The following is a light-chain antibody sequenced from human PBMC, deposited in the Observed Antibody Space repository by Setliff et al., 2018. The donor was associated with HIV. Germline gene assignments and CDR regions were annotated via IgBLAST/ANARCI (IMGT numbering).Light chain of an antibody. CDR1: KLGDKY. CDR3: QAWDSSTAVYV. J-gene: IGLJ1*01. Sequence: SYELTQPPSVSVSPGQTASIACSGDKLGDKYACWYQQKPGQSPVLVIYQDNKRPSGIPERFSGSNSGNTATLTISGTRALDEADYYCQAWDSSTAVYVFGTGTKVTVL. CDR2: QDN. V-gene: IGLV3-1*01.